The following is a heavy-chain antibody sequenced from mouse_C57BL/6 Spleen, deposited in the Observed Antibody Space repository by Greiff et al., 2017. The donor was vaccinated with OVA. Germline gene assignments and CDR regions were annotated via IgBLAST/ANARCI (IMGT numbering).Heavy chain of an antibody. J-gene: IGHJ2*01. Sequence: QVQLQQPGAELLMPGASVKLSCKASGSTFTSYWMHWVKQRPGPGLEWIGEIDPSDSYTNYNQKFKGKSTLTVDKSSSTAYMQLSSLTSEDSAVYYCARGLQGFDYWGQGTTLTVSS. CDR1: GSTFTSYW. D-gene: IGHD3-1*01. CDR3: ARGLQGFDY. V-gene: IGHV1-69*01. CDR2: IDPSDSYT.